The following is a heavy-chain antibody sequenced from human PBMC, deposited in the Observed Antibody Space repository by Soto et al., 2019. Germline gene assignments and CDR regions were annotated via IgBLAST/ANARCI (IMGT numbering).Heavy chain of an antibody. D-gene: IGHD3-10*01. CDR2: LYHIGST. J-gene: IGHJ4*02. V-gene: IGHV4-38-2*02. Sequence: SETLSLTCAVSGYSISSGNYWAWIRQPPGRGLEWIGSLYHIGSTHYNTSLKSRVTISVDTSKNHFSLELSSVTAADTAVYYCARDIGSYAYGEGYWGQGIQVTVSS. CDR1: GYSISSGNY. CDR3: ARDIGSYAYGEGY.